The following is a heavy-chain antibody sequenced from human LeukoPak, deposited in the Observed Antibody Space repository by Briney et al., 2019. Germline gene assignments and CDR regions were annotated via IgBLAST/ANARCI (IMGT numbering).Heavy chain of an antibody. V-gene: IGHV1-69*01. CDR1: GGTFSSYA. CDR3: AREPSVAGPFDY. CDR2: NIPIFGTA. D-gene: IGHD6-19*01. J-gene: IGHJ4*02. Sequence: SVKVSCKASGGTFSSYAISWVRQAPGQGLEWMGGNIPIFGTANYAQKFQGRVTITADESTSTAYMELSSLRSEDTAVYYRAREPSVAGPFDYWGQGTLVTVSS.